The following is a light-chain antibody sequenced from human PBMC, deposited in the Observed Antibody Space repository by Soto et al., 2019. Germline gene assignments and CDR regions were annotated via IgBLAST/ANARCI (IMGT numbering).Light chain of an antibody. Sequence: EIQMTQTPSSLSASVGDSVTLTCQASQNINNYLNWYQQKPGRAPKLLIYDASNLEAGVPSRFRGSGSGTDFTFTISRLQHEDIATYYCHQYENLPTFGQGTRLEI. CDR3: HQYENLPT. J-gene: IGKJ5*01. CDR1: QNINNY. V-gene: IGKV1-33*01. CDR2: DAS.